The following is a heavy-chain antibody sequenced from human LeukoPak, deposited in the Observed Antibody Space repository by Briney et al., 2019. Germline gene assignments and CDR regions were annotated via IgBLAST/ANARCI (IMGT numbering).Heavy chain of an antibody. CDR2: ISSSGSTI. V-gene: IGHV3-48*03. J-gene: IGHJ6*04. Sequence: GGSLRLSCAASGFTFSSYEMNWVRQAPGKGLEWVSYISSSGSTIYYADSVKGRFTISRDNAKNSLYLQMNSLRAEDTAVYYSARAPGYYYYGMDVWGKGTTVTVSS. CDR3: ARAPGYYYYGMDV. CDR1: GFTFSSYE.